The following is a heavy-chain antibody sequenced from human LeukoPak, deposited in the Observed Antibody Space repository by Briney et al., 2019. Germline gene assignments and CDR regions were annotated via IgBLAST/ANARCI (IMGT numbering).Heavy chain of an antibody. CDR3: ATHKGITFGGIIVTHLYYFDY. CDR2: FDSEDGEA. J-gene: IGHJ4*02. CDR1: GYTLTELS. V-gene: IGHV1-24*01. Sequence: ASVKVSCKVSGYTLTELSMRWVRQAPGKGLEWMGGFDSEDGEAIYAQKFQGRVTMTEDTSTDTAYMELSSLRSDDTAVYYCATHKGITFGGIIVTHLYYFDYWGQGTLVTVSS. D-gene: IGHD3-16*02.